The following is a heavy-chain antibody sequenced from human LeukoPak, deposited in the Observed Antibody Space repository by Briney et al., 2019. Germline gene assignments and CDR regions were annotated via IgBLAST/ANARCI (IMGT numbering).Heavy chain of an antibody. CDR2: LFSSGTT. D-gene: IGHD6-13*01. J-gene: IGHJ6*02. V-gene: IGHV4-61*02. Sequence: PSQTLSLTCTVSGGSFSSGDYSWNWIRQPAGQGLEWIGRLFSSGTTNYNPSLKSRVTISVDTSKNQFSLRLSSVTAADTAVYYCAREEAGQQQRTGGMDVWGQGTTVTVSS. CDR1: GGSFSSGDYS. CDR3: AREEAGQQQRTGGMDV.